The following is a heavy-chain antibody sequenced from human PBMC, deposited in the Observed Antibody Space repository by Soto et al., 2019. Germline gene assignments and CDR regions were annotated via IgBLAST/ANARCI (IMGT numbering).Heavy chain of an antibody. D-gene: IGHD2-21*02. V-gene: IGHV4-34*01. CDR1: GGSFSGYY. J-gene: IGHJ6*03. CDR3: ARGISVTATYYYYMDV. Sequence: ASETLSLTCAVYGGSFSGYYWSWIRQPPGKGLEWIGEINHSGSTNYNPSLKSRVTISVDTSKNQFSLKLSSVTAADTAVYYCARGISVTATYYYYMDVWGKGTTVTVSS. CDR2: INHSGST.